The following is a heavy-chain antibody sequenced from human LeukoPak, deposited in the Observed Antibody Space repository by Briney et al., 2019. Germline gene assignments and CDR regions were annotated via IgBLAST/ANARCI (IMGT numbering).Heavy chain of an antibody. D-gene: IGHD1-26*01. V-gene: IGHV3-23*01. Sequence: GGSLRLSCAASGFTFSIYAMSWVRQAPGKGLEWVSAISGSGGSTYYADSVKGRFTISSDNSKNTLYLQMNSLRAEDTAVYYCANLRVSGSYFYYYYGMDVWGQGTTVTVSS. CDR2: ISGSGGST. CDR1: GFTFSIYA. J-gene: IGHJ6*02. CDR3: ANLRVSGSYFYYYYGMDV.